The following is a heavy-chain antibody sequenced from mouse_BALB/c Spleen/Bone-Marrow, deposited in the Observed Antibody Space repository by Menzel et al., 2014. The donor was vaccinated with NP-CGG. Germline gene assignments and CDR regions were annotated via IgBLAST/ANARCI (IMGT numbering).Heavy chain of an antibody. D-gene: IGHD2-14*01. Sequence: EVKLMESGPGLVKPSQSLSLTCSVTGYSITSGYYWNWIRQFPGNKLEWMGYISYDGSNNYNPSLKNRISSTRDTSKNQFFLKLNSVTTEDTATYYCARGGYDGRGFAYWGQGTLVTVSA. CDR3: ARGGYDGRGFAY. CDR1: GYSITSGYY. J-gene: IGHJ3*01. V-gene: IGHV3-6*02. CDR2: ISYDGSN.